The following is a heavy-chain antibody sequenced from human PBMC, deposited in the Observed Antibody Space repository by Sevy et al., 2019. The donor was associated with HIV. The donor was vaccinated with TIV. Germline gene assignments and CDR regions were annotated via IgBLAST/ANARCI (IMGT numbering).Heavy chain of an antibody. CDR2: ISSSSSYI. Sequence: VGSLRLSCAASGFTFSSYSMNWVRQAPGKGLEWVSSISSSSSYIYYADSVKGRFTISRDNAKNSLYLQMNSLRAEDTAVYYCASHNWNALGYWGQGTLVTVSS. D-gene: IGHD1-1*01. V-gene: IGHV3-21*01. CDR1: GFTFSSYS. J-gene: IGHJ4*02. CDR3: ASHNWNALGY.